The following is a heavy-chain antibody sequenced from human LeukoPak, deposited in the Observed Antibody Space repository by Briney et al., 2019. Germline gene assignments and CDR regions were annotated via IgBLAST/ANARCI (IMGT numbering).Heavy chain of an antibody. CDR1: GYTFTSYG. CDR3: AKMTDTRYDSSGSVFDN. Sequence: ASVKVSCKASGYTFTSYGISWVRQAPGQGLEWMGWISAYNGNTNYAQKLQGRVTMTTDTSTSTAYMELRSLRSDDTAVYYCAKMTDTRYDSSGSVFDNWGQGTLVTVSS. D-gene: IGHD3-22*01. CDR2: ISAYNGNT. V-gene: IGHV1-18*01. J-gene: IGHJ4*02.